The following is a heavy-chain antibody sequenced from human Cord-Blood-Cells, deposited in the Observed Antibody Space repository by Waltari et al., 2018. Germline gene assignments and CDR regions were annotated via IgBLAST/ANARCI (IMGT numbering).Heavy chain of an antibody. CDR2: ISYDGSNK. CDR1: GFTFSSYA. CDR3: AEIRGVDY. D-gene: IGHD3-10*01. V-gene: IGHV3-30-3*01. J-gene: IGHJ4*02. Sequence: QVQLVESGGGVVQPGRSLRLSCAASGFTFSSYAMHWVRQAPGKGLEWVAVISYDGSNKDSADSVKGRFTTSKDNSKNTLYLQMNSLRAEDTAVYYCAEIRGVDYWGQGTLVTVSS.